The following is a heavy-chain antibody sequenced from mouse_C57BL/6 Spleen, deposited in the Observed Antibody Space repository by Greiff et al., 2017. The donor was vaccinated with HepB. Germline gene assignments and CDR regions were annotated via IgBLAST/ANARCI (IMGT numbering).Heavy chain of an antibody. CDR2: IDPSDSYT. Sequence: VQLQQSGAELVMPGASVKLSCKASGYTFTSYWMHWVKQRPGQGLEWIGEIDPSDSYTNYNQKFKGKSTLTVDKSSSTAYMQLSSLTSEDSAVYYCARTRGYAMDYWGQGTSVTVSS. CDR3: ARTRGYAMDY. CDR1: GYTFTSYW. V-gene: IGHV1-69*01. J-gene: IGHJ4*01.